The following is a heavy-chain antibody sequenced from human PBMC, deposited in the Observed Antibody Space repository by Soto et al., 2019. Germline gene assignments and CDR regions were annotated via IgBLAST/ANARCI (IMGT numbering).Heavy chain of an antibody. D-gene: IGHD3-3*01. CDR3: ARESRITIFGVVTVIDY. CDR2: IYSGGST. J-gene: IGHJ4*02. V-gene: IGHV3-53*04. CDR1: GFTVSSNY. Sequence: GGSLRLSCAASGFTVSSNYMSWVRQAPGKGLERVSVIYSGGSTYYADSVKGRFTISRHNSKNTLYLQMNSLRAEDTAVYYCARESRITIFGVVTVIDYWGQGTLVTVSS.